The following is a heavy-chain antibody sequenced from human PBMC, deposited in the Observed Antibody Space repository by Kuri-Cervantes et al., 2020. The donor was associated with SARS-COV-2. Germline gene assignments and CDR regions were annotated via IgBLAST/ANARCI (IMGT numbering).Heavy chain of an antibody. J-gene: IGHJ6*03. V-gene: IGHV4-38-2*01. CDR3: ARLPLLGGATYYYYYMDV. CDR2: IYYSGST. D-gene: IGHD3-10*01. CDR1: GYSISSGYY. Sequence: GSLRLSCAVSGYSISSGYYWGWIRRPPGKGLEWIGSIYYSGSTYYNPSLKSRVTISVDTSKNQFSLKLSSVTAADTAVYYCARLPLLGGATYYYYYMDVWGKGTTVTVSS.